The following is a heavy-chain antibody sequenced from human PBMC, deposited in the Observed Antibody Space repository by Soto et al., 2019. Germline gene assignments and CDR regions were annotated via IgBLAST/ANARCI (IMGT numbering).Heavy chain of an antibody. J-gene: IGHJ5*01. CDR2: IYYSGTT. CDR1: GYSISSSNW. Sequence: SETLSLTCAVSGYSISSSNWWGWIRQPPGKGLEWIGYIYYSGTTYYNPSLKSRVTISVDTSKNQISLKLTSVTAVDTAVYYCARKKASGDPWIDSWGQGTLVTGSS. V-gene: IGHV4-28*01. D-gene: IGHD3-10*01. CDR3: ARKKASGDPWIDS.